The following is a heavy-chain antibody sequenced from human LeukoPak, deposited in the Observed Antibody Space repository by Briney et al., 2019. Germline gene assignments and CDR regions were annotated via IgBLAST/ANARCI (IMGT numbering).Heavy chain of an antibody. Sequence: SKTLSLTCTVSGGSISSSSYYWGWIRQPPGKGLEWIGSIYYSGSTYYNPSLKSRVTISVDTSKNQFSLKLSSVTAADTAVYYCARRSYYGSGSYAFDYWGQGTLVTVSS. J-gene: IGHJ4*02. CDR2: IYYSGST. D-gene: IGHD3-10*01. CDR1: GGSISSSSYY. CDR3: ARRSYYGSGSYAFDY. V-gene: IGHV4-39*01.